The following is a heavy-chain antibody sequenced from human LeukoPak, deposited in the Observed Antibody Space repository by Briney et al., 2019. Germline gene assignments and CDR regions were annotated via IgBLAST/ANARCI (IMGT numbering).Heavy chain of an antibody. CDR2: IKQDGSEK. CDR3: VRAGTSGWDYYNCAMDV. Sequence: GGSLRLSCEASGFTFSTYWMSWVRQAPGKGLEWVANIKQDGSEKYYVDSVEGRFTISRDNAKNSLYLQMNSLRVEDAAIYYCVRAGTSGWDYYNCAMDVWGQGTTVTVSS. V-gene: IGHV3-7*01. CDR1: GFTFSTYW. J-gene: IGHJ6*02. D-gene: IGHD6-19*01.